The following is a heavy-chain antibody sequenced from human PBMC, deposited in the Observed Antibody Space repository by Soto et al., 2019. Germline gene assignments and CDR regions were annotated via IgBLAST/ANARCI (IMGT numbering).Heavy chain of an antibody. J-gene: IGHJ3*02. CDR2: ISSSSTYT. CDR1: GFTFSDYY. CDR3: ARESIFRRGYRIDAFDI. Sequence: QVQLVESGGGLVEPGGSLRLSCAASGFTFSDYYMSWIRQAPGKGLEWVSYISSSSTYTNYADSVKGRFTISRDNAKNSLYLQMNSLRAEDTAVYYCARESIFRRGYRIDAFDIWGQGTMVTVSS. V-gene: IGHV3-11*06. D-gene: IGHD3-22*01.